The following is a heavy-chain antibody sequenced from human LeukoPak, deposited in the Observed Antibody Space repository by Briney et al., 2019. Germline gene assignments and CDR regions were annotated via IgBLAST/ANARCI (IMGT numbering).Heavy chain of an antibody. CDR3: ARDGGQVAVAGDFDY. J-gene: IGHJ4*02. D-gene: IGHD6-19*01. V-gene: IGHV1-18*01. CDR2: ISAYNGNT. Sequence: SVKVSCKASGYTFTSYGISWVRQAPGQGLEWMGWISAYNGNTNYAQKLQGRVTMTTDTSTSTAYMELRSLRAEDTAVYYCARDGGQVAVAGDFDYWGQGTLVTVSS. CDR1: GYTFTSYG.